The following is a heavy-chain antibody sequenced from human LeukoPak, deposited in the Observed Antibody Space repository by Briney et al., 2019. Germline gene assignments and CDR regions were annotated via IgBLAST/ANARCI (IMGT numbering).Heavy chain of an antibody. D-gene: IGHD1-7*01. Sequence: ASVKVSCKTSGYTFTSYDINWVRQATGQGLEWMGWMNPNSGNTGYAQKFQGRVTMTRNTSISTAYMELSSLRSEDTAVYYCARGGSITGTTWFDPWGQGTLVTVSS. CDR1: GYTFTSYD. V-gene: IGHV1-8*01. CDR2: MNPNSGNT. CDR3: ARGGSITGTTWFDP. J-gene: IGHJ5*02.